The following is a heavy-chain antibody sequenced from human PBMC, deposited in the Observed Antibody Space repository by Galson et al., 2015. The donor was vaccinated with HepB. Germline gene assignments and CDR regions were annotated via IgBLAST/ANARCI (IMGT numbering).Heavy chain of an antibody. CDR3: ARDSRLELRLNNYYYYGMDV. V-gene: IGHV1-18*01. Sequence: SVKVSCKASGYSFTSYRISWLRQAPGQGLEWMGWISGYDGSTNYPQTLQGRVIMTTDRSTNTGYMEVRSLRSDDTAIYYCARDSRLELRLNNYYYYGMDVWGQGTTVTVSS. CDR2: ISGYDGST. CDR1: GYSFTSYR. J-gene: IGHJ6*02. D-gene: IGHD1-7*01.